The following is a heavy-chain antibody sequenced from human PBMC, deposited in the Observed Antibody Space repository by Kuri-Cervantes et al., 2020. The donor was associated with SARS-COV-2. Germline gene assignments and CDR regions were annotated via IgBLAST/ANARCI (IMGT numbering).Heavy chain of an antibody. CDR2: INPSGGST. Sequence: ASVKVSCKASGYTFTGYYMHWVRQAPGQGLEWMGWINPSGGSTSYAQKFQGRVTMTRDTSTSTVYMELSSLRSEDTAVYYCARDPSSSSWYYYYGMDVWGQGTTVTVSS. CDR1: GYTFTGYY. J-gene: IGHJ6*02. V-gene: IGHV1-46*01. D-gene: IGHD6-13*01. CDR3: ARDPSSSSWYYYYGMDV.